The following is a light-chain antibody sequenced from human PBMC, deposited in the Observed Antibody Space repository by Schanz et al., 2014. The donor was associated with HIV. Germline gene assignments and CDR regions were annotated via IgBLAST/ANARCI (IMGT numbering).Light chain of an antibody. CDR3: QQYSGYPWT. Sequence: DIQMTQSPSSLSASVGDRVTVTCRASQIIAGSLNWYQQEPGKAPKLLIYATSTLQIGVPSRFSGSGSGTDFTLTISSLQPEDFATYHCQQYSGYPWTFGQGTKVEIK. CDR1: QIIAGS. V-gene: IGKV1-39*01. CDR2: ATS. J-gene: IGKJ1*01.